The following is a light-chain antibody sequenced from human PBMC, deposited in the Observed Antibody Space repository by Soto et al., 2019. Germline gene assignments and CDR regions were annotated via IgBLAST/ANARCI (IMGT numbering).Light chain of an antibody. V-gene: IGKV1-39*01. Sequence: IQMTQSPSSLSASVGDRVTITCRASQGTRNDLGWYQQKPGKAPKLLIFAASSLQSGVPSRFSGSRSGPDFTLTISSLQPEDFATYYCQQSYSSPPTFGQGTKVDNK. CDR3: QQSYSSPPT. J-gene: IGKJ1*01. CDR1: QGTRND. CDR2: AAS.